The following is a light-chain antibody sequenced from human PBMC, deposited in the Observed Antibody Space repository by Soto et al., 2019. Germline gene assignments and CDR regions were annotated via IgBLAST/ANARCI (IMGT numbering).Light chain of an antibody. CDR1: SSNIGAGYD. J-gene: IGLJ2*01. V-gene: IGLV1-40*01. Sequence: QSVLTQPPSVSGAPGQRVTISCTGSSSNIGAGYDVHWYQQFQGTAPKLLIFDNNNRPSGVPDRFSGSKSGTSASLAITGLQTEDEADYYCQSFDSSLSGVVFAGGTKLTVL. CDR2: DNN. CDR3: QSFDSSLSGVV.